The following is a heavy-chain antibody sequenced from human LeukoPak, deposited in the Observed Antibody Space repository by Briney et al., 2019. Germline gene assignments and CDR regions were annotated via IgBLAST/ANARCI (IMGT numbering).Heavy chain of an antibody. J-gene: IGHJ4*02. CDR1: GGSISSSSYY. CDR2: IYYSGST. D-gene: IGHD3-16*02. CDR3: ARHADDYDYVWGSYRGYYFDY. V-gene: IGHV4-39*01. Sequence: PSETLSPTCTVSGGSISSSSYYWGWIRQPPGKGLEWIGSIYYSGSTYYNPSLKSRVTISVDTSKNQFSLKLSSVTAADTAVYYCARHADDYDYVWGSYRGYYFDYWGQGTLVTVSS.